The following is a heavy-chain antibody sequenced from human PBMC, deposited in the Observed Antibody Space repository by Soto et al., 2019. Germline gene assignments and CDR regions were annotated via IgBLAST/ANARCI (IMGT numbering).Heavy chain of an antibody. J-gene: IGHJ6*03. Sequence: PSETLSLTCTVSGGSISSYYWSWIRQPPGKGLEWIGYIYYSGSTNYNPSLKSRVTISVDTSKNQFSLKLSPVTAADTAVYYCARTIFGVAIAHPSPPYYNYYYMDVWGKGTTVTVSS. V-gene: IGHV4-59*01. CDR1: GGSISSYY. CDR3: ARTIFGVAIAHPSPPYYNYYYMDV. CDR2: IYYSGST. D-gene: IGHD3-3*01.